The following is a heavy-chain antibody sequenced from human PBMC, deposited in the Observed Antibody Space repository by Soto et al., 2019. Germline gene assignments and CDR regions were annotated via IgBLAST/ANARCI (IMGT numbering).Heavy chain of an antibody. CDR1: GDSITYHY. CDR3: ARELFGRSVWFDP. J-gene: IGHJ5*02. CDR2: IYYSEST. D-gene: IGHD3-10*01. V-gene: IGHV4-59*11. Sequence: CTVSGDSITYHYWSWSRQPPGKGLEWIGYIYYSESTNYNPSLKSRVTISVDTSKNQFSLKLSSVTAADTAVYYCARELFGRSVWFDPWGQGTLVTVSS.